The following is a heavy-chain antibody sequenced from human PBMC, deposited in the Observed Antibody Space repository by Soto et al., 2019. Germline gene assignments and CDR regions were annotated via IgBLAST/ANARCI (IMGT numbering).Heavy chain of an antibody. CDR2: IWYDGSNK. V-gene: IGHV3-33*01. Sequence: PGGSLRLSCAASGFTFSSYGMHWVRQAPGKRLEWVAVIWYDGSNKYYADSVKGRFTISRDNSKNTLYLQMNNLRAEDTAVYYCARGVSSSWQYYYYYYGMDVWGQGTTVTVSS. D-gene: IGHD6-13*01. CDR3: ARGVSSSWQYYYYYYGMDV. J-gene: IGHJ6*02. CDR1: GFTFSSYG.